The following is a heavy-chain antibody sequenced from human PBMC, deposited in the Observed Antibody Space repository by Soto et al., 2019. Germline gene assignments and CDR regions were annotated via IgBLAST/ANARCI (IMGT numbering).Heavy chain of an antibody. CDR2: ISYDGSNK. D-gene: IGHD5-18*01. V-gene: IGHV3-30*18. CDR1: GFTFSSYG. CDR3: AKDLPQRDTAMAPLFDY. J-gene: IGHJ4*02. Sequence: QVQLVESGGGVVQPGRSLRLSCAASGFTFSSYGMHWVRQAPGKGLEWVAVISYDGSNKYYADSVKGRFTISRDNSKNTLYLQMNSLRAEDTAVYYCAKDLPQRDTAMAPLFDYWGQGTLVTVSS.